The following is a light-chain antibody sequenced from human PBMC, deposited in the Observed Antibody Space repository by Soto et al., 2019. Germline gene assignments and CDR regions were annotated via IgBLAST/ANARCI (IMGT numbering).Light chain of an antibody. Sequence: EIVLTQSPATLSLSPGERATLSCRASQSVSSYFAWYQHKPGQAPRILIYDASNRATGIPARLSGSGSGTDFTLTISSLEPEDSAVYYCQQRSNWPTFGQGTRLEIK. CDR3: QQRSNWPT. CDR2: DAS. J-gene: IGKJ5*01. CDR1: QSVSSY. V-gene: IGKV3-11*01.